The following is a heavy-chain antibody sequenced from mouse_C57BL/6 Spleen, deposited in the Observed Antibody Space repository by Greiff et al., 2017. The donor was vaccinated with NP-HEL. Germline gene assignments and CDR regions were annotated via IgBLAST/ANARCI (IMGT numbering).Heavy chain of an antibody. D-gene: IGHD1-1*01. Sequence: QVQLQQPGTELVKPGASVKLSCKASGYTFTSYWMHWVKQRPGQGLEWIGNINPSNGGTNYNEKFESKAKLTVDKSSSTAYMQLSSLTSEDSAVDYCARGDYGSSPWFAYWGQGTLVTVSA. V-gene: IGHV1-53*01. CDR2: INPSNGGT. CDR3: ARGDYGSSPWFAY. CDR1: GYTFTSYW. J-gene: IGHJ3*01.